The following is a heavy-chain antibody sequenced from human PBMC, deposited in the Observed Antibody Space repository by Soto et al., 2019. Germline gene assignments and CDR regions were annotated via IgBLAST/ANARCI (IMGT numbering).Heavy chain of an antibody. Sequence: QVQLVQSGPEVKMPGASVKVSCTTSGYIFTAYGLAWLRQAPGQRPEWMGWVSTNDDRTNYAQKFQGRVTMTTDRSTTTTSMELRSLRPDDTAVYYCARELNTESSAYYSFAFWGQGTLVTVSS. CDR2: VSTNDDRT. D-gene: IGHD3-22*01. V-gene: IGHV1-18*01. CDR1: GYIFTAYG. CDR3: ARELNTESSAYYSFAF. J-gene: IGHJ4*02.